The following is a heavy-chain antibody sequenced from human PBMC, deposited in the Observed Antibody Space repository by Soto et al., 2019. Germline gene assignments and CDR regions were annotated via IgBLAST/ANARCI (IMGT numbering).Heavy chain of an antibody. D-gene: IGHD4-17*01. Sequence: EVQLVESGGGLVQPGGSLRLSCPAPGFNFRRYWMGWVRQAPGKGLEWVANIKEDGSEQYYVDSVKGRFTIFRDNAKNSLSLQMNSLRAEDTAIYYCARDPTASYGDSLLFDYWGQGTLVIVSS. CDR3: ARDPTASYGDSLLFDY. V-gene: IGHV3-7*01. CDR2: IKEDGSEQ. J-gene: IGHJ4*02. CDR1: GFNFRRYW.